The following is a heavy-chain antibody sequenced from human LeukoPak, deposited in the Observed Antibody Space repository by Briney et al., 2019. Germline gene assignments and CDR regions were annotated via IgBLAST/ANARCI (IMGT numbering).Heavy chain of an antibody. CDR1: GFTIGDYA. D-gene: IGHD6-19*01. Sequence: GGSLRVSCTTSGFTIGDYAMSWLRQAPGKGLDWLALIRHSVYGGSTEYAASVKGRFTISRDDSKSIAYLQMNSLKIEDTAIYYCTRDRRAQSSGWYVPDFDCWGQGTLVTVSS. J-gene: IGHJ4*02. V-gene: IGHV3-49*03. CDR3: TRDRRAQSSGWYVPDFDC. CDR2: IRHSVYGGST.